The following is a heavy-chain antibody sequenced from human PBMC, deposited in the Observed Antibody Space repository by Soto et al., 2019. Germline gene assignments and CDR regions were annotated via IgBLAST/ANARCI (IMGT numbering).Heavy chain of an antibody. V-gene: IGHV3-49*04. Sequence: GGSLRLSCTTSGFTFGDYALSWVRQAPGKGLEWVGFIRRNAYGGTTDYAASVKGRFTISRDDYKSIAYLQMNSLRTEDTALYYCTRASSLDFDFWGQGTLVTVYS. J-gene: IGHJ4*02. CDR1: GFTFGDYA. D-gene: IGHD3-16*01. CDR3: TRASSLDFDF. CDR2: IRRNAYGGTT.